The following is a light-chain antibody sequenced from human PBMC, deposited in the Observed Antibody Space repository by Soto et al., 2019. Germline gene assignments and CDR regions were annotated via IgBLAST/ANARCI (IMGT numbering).Light chain of an antibody. V-gene: IGLV1-40*01. CDR2: GHN. CDR1: YSNIGAGYE. CDR3: SSYTDSSNYV. J-gene: IGLJ1*01. Sequence: QSVLTQPPSVSGAPGQRVTISCTGSYSNIGAGYEVHWYQQIPGTAPKLLISGHNNRPSGVPDRFFGSKSGTSASLTISGLQAEDEADYYCSSYTDSSNYVFGTGTKVTVL.